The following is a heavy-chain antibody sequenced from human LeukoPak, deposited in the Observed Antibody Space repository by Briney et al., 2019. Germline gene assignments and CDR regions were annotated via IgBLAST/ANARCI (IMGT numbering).Heavy chain of an antibody. Sequence: SETLSLTCAVYGGSFSGYYWSWIRQPPGKGLEWIGEINHSGSTNYNPSLKSRVTISVDTSKNQFSLKLSSVTAADTAVYYCARRGSGYSYGRNARGFDYWGQGTLVTVSS. CDR2: INHSGST. J-gene: IGHJ4*02. CDR3: ARRGSGYSYGRNARGFDY. V-gene: IGHV4-34*01. D-gene: IGHD5-18*01. CDR1: GGSFSGYY.